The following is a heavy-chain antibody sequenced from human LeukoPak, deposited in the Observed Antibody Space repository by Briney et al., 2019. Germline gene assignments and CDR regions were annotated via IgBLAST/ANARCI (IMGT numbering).Heavy chain of an antibody. Sequence: SETLSLTCAVYGGSFSGHYWSWIRQPPGKGLEWIGEINHSGSTNYNPSLKSRVTISVDTSKNQFSLKLSSVTAADTAVYNCAYSTVVTRGYYWGQGTLVTVSS. CDR2: INHSGST. V-gene: IGHV4-34*01. CDR3: AYSTVVTRGYY. D-gene: IGHD4-23*01. CDR1: GGSFSGHY. J-gene: IGHJ4*02.